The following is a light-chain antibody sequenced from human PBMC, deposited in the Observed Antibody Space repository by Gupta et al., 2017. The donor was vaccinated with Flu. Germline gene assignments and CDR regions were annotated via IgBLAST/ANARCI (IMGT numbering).Light chain of an antibody. Sequence: QSALTQSPSASGSPGQSVTISCTGSSSDVGGYNYVSWYQQHPGKAPTLMIFEVSKRPSGVPDRFSGFKSGNTASLTVSGLQADDEADYYCSSYAGSKNYVIFGGGTKLTVL. CDR1: SSDVGGYNY. V-gene: IGLV2-8*01. CDR2: EVS. CDR3: SSYAGSKNYVI. J-gene: IGLJ2*01.